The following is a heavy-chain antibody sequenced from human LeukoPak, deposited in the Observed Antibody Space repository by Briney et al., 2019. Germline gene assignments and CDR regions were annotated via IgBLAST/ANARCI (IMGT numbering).Heavy chain of an antibody. CDR2: LYYSGST. V-gene: IGHV4-39*07. J-gene: IGHJ4*02. CDR1: GGXISRSDYY. D-gene: IGHD6-13*01. CDR3: ARSAFLVTAPGLYYFDY. Sequence: PSETLSLTCSVSGGXISRSDYYWGWVRQPPGKGLERIGSLYYSGSTYYNPSLKSRVTVSVDTSKNQFSLRLRSVTAADTAVYYCARSAFLVTAPGLYYFDYWGQGTLVTVSS.